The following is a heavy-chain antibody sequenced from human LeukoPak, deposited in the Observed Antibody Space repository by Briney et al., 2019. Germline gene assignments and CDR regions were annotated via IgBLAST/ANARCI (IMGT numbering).Heavy chain of an antibody. CDR1: GYTFTSYY. D-gene: IGHD6-6*01. V-gene: IGHV1-46*01. CDR2: INPSGGST. Sequence: ASVKVSCKASGYTFTSYYMHWVRQAPGQGLEWMGIINPSGGSTSYAQKFQGRVTMTRDTSMSTVYMELSSLRSEDTAVYYCARMGSSSWYYYYGMDVWGQGTTVTVSS. CDR3: ARMGSSSWYYYYGMDV. J-gene: IGHJ6*02.